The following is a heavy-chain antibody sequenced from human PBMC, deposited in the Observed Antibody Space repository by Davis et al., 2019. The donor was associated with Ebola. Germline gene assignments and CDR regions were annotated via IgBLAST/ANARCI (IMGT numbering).Heavy chain of an antibody. D-gene: IGHD3-10*01. CDR2: INHSGST. CDR1: GGSFSGYY. CDR3: ARDRGSGSYYQFDP. V-gene: IGHV4-34*01. Sequence: MPSETLSLTCAVYGGSFSGYYWSWIRQPPGKGLEWIGEINHSGSTNYNPSLKSRVTISVDTSKNQFSLKLSSVTAADTAMYLCARDRGSGSYYQFDPWGQGTLVTVSS. J-gene: IGHJ5*02.